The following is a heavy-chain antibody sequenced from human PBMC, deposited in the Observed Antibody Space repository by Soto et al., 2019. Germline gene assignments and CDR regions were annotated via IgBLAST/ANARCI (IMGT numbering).Heavy chain of an antibody. V-gene: IGHV4-59*01. J-gene: IGHJ3*02. CDR2: IYYSGST. Sequence: SGTLSFTCTVSGGSISSYYWSWIRQPPGKGLEWIGYIYYSGSTNYNPSLKSRVTIPVDTSKNQFSLKLSSVTAADTAVYYCARGLGAFRAFDIWGQGTMVTVSS. CDR3: ARGLGAFRAFDI. D-gene: IGHD3-16*01. CDR1: GGSISSYY.